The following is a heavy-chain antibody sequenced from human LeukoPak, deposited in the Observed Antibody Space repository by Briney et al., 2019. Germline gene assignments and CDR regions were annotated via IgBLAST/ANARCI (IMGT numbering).Heavy chain of an antibody. V-gene: IGHV4-61*01. CDR2: IYHGSA. Sequence: SETLSLTCAVSDDSVSSSRYYWTWIRQPPGKGLEWIGYIYHGSATYNPSLESRVTLSMDTSKNQYSLKLSSVTAADTAVYYCARAGAKYYYDSSAYYSTAFDIWGQGTMVTVSS. CDR3: ARAGAKYYYDSSAYYSTAFDI. D-gene: IGHD3-22*01. CDR1: DDSVSSSRYY. J-gene: IGHJ3*02.